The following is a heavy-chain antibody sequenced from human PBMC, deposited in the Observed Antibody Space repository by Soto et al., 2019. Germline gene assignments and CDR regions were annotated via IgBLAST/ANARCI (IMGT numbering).Heavy chain of an antibody. CDR1: GGSISSYY. J-gene: IGHJ4*02. CDR3: ARDSTFGGSGIDY. Sequence: SETLSLTCTVSGGSISSYYWSWIRQPPGKGLEWIGYIYYSGSTNYNPSLKSRVTISVDTSKNQFSLKLSSVTAADTAVYYCARDSTFGGSGIDYWGQGTLVTVSS. CDR2: IYYSGST. V-gene: IGHV4-59*01. D-gene: IGHD3-10*01.